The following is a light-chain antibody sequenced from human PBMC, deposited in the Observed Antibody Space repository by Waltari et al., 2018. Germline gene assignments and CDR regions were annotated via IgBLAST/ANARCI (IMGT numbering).Light chain of an antibody. CDR3: MQALQNPYT. Sequence: DIVMTQSPLSLPVTPGEPASISCRSSQSLLHSNGYNYLEWYLQKPGQSPQLLIYLGSTRAAGVPERFSGSVSGTDFTLKISRVEAEDVGAYYCMQALQNPYTFGQGTKLEIK. CDR2: LGS. V-gene: IGKV2-28*01. CDR1: QSLLHSNGYNY. J-gene: IGKJ2*01.